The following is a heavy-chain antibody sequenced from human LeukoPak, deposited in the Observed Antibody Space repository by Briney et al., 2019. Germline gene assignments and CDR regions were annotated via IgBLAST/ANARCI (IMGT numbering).Heavy chain of an antibody. CDR3: AREGMVRGVPDAFDL. Sequence: SGGSLRLSCAASGFTFSSYWMDWVRQVPGKGLEWVANIKQDGIEKYFVGSVKGRFAISRDNAKNSLYLQMNSLRVEDTAVYYCAREGMVRGVPDAFDLWGQGTMVTVSS. CDR2: IKQDGIEK. J-gene: IGHJ3*01. V-gene: IGHV3-7*01. CDR1: GFTFSSYW. D-gene: IGHD3-10*01.